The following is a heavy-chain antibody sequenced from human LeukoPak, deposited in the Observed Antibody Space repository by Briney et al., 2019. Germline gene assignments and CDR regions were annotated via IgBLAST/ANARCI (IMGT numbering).Heavy chain of an antibody. J-gene: IGHJ3*02. CDR1: GFTFSSFA. CDR3: ASYRYGSSFAFDI. Sequence: GGSLRLSCAASGFTFSSFAMSWVRQAPGKGLEWVSIIYSGGSTYYADSVKGRFTISRDNSKNTLYLQMNSLRAEDTAVYYCASYRYGSSFAFDIWGQGTMVTVSS. CDR2: IYSGGST. D-gene: IGHD6-6*01. V-gene: IGHV3-66*01.